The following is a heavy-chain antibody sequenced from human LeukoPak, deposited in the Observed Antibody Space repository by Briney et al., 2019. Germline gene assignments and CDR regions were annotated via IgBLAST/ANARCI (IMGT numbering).Heavy chain of an antibody. D-gene: IGHD5-18*01. J-gene: IGHJ3*02. Sequence: ASVKVSCKASGGTFSSYAISWVRQAPGQGLEWMGGIIPIFGTANYAQKFQGRVTITADKSTSTAYMELSSLRSEDTAVYYCARVRGYSYGLRGGAFDIWGQGTMVTVSS. CDR3: ARVRGYSYGLRGGAFDI. CDR2: IIPIFGTA. CDR1: GGTFSSYA. V-gene: IGHV1-69*06.